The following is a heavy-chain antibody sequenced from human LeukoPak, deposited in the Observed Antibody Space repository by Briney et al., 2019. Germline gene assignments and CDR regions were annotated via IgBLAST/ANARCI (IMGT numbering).Heavy chain of an antibody. CDR1: GFTFSSSA. Sequence: PGGSLRLSCAASGFTFSSSAMGWVRQAPGKGLEWVSTISGSGGSTYYADSVKGQFTVSRDSSKNTLYLQMNSLRAEDTAVYYCAKEGRSGWSKFFDYWGQGTLVTVSS. J-gene: IGHJ4*02. V-gene: IGHV3-23*01. CDR3: AKEGRSGWSKFFDY. CDR2: ISGSGGST. D-gene: IGHD6-19*01.